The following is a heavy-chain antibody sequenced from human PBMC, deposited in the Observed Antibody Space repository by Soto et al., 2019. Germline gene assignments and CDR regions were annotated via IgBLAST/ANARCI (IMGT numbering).Heavy chain of an antibody. J-gene: IGHJ4*02. V-gene: IGHV1-18*01. CDR3: AKVARGYTGSWYSAFDF. CDR1: GDTFPNYD. D-gene: IGHD6-13*01. CDR2: ITLHNGNT. Sequence: QVQLVQSGAEVKRPGASVKVSCKASGDTFPNYDISWVRQAPGQGLEWMGWITLHNGNTNYAQKFQGRVTMTTDTSTSTTYVELGSLRSDDTALYYCAKVARGYTGSWYSAFDFWGQGTLVTVSS.